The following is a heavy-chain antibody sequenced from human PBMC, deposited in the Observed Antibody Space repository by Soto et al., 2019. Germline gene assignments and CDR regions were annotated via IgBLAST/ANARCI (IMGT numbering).Heavy chain of an antibody. CDR3: ARDMYYDGSGSWYYYYGMDC. CDR2: ISAYNGNT. J-gene: IGHJ6*02. Sequence: ASVKVSCKASGYTFTSYGISWVRQAPGQGLEWMGWISAYNGNTNYAQKLQGRVTMTTDTSTSTAYMELRSLRSDDTAVYYCARDMYYDGSGSWYYYYGMDCRGQRTTVTGSS. CDR1: GYTFTSYG. D-gene: IGHD3-10*01. V-gene: IGHV1-18*01.